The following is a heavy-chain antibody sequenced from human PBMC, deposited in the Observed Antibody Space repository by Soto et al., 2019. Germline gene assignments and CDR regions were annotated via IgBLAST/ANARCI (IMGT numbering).Heavy chain of an antibody. V-gene: IGHV1-8*01. CDR2: MNPNSGNT. D-gene: IGHD3-22*01. Sequence: QVQLMQSGAEVKKPGASVKVSCKASRYPFTSYDIHWVRQATGQGLEWMGWMNPNSGNTAFAQKFQDRVTMTRNTSTRIAYMELSSLRSDDTAVYYCARETYNSGESAFDIWGQGTMVTVSS. CDR3: ARETYNSGESAFDI. CDR1: RYPFTSYD. J-gene: IGHJ3*02.